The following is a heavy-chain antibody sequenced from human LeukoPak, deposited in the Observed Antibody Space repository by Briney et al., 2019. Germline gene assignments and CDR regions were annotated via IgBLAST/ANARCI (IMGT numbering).Heavy chain of an antibody. Sequence: GGSLRLTCEASDYTFSSYSMTWVRHPPGTGLDEGLGIVDRGGRTYYADSVKGRITLSGDDSKDTLCLQMHNLKPEDTAIYYCARVYRSDSGYCPYFDSMDVWGKGTTVIVSS. CDR2: IVDRGGRT. V-gene: IGHV3-23*01. J-gene: IGHJ6*03. CDR3: ARVYRSDSGYCPYFDSMDV. D-gene: IGHD3-22*01. CDR1: DYTFSSYS.